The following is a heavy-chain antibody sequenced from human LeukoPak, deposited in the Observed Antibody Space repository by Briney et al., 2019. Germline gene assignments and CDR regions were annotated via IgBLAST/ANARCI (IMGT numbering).Heavy chain of an antibody. CDR1: GGSISSGGYY. CDR3: ARGGDIVVVVAATWYFDL. V-gene: IGHV4-31*03. J-gene: IGHJ2*01. D-gene: IGHD2-15*01. Sequence: SETLSLTCTVSGGSISSGGYYWSWIRQHPGKGLEWIGYIYYNGSTYYNPSLKSRVTISVDTSKNQFSLKLSSVTAADTAVYYCARGGDIVVVVAATWYFDLWGRGTLVTVSS. CDR2: IYYNGST.